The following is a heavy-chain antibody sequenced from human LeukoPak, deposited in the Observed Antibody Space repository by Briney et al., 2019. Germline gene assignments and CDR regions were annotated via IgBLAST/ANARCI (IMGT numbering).Heavy chain of an antibody. J-gene: IGHJ4*02. V-gene: IGHV3-23*01. Sequence: PGGSLRLSCAASGFTFSSFVMNWVRQAPGKGLEWVSTISDRGDSTYYADSVKGRFTISRDNSKNTLYLQMNSLRAQDTAVYYCANCRRGSFEDNWGQGTLVTVSS. CDR1: GFTFSSFV. CDR2: ISDRGDST. D-gene: IGHD5-12*01. CDR3: ANCRRGSFEDN.